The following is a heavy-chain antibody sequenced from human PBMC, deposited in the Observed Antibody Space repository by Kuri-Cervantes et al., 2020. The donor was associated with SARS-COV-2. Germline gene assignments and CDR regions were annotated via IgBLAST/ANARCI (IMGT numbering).Heavy chain of an antibody. J-gene: IGHJ4*01. Sequence: SVKVSCKASGGTFSSYAISWVRQAPGQGLEWMGRIIPIFGTANYAQKFQGRVTITADKSTSTAYMELSSLRSEDTAVYYCASGKMGWAYFDYWGHGTLVNVSS. CDR2: IIPIFGTA. D-gene: IGHD2-21*01. CDR1: GGTFSSYA. CDR3: ASGKMGWAYFDY. V-gene: IGHV1-69*06.